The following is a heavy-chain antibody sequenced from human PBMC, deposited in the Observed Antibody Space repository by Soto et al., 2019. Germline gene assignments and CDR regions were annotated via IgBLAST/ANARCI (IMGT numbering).Heavy chain of an antibody. D-gene: IGHD4-17*01. Sequence: SMEGSRKASWGTLSSFSFSWVRQAPGQGLEWMGGIIPIFGTANYAQKFQGRVTITADESTSTAYMELSSLRSEDTAVYYCARDLDGGYNFDYWGQGTLVTVSS. J-gene: IGHJ4*02. CDR1: WGTLSSFS. V-gene: IGHV1-69*01. CDR2: IIPIFGTA. CDR3: ARDLDGGYNFDY.